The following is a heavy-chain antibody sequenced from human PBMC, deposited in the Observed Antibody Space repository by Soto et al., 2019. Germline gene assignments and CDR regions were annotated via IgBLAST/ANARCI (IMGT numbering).Heavy chain of an antibody. CDR3: ARHGYYYDSTGYYYFV. CDR1: GGSISSTNHY. J-gene: IGHJ4*02. CDR2: IYYSGMT. Sequence: SETLSLTCTVSGGSISSTNHYWGWIRQPPGKGLEWIGDIYYSGMTRYNPSLQSRVTISVDTSKNQFSLKLSSVTAADKAVYYCARHGYYYDSTGYYYFVWGQGTLVTVSS. D-gene: IGHD3-22*01. V-gene: IGHV4-39*01.